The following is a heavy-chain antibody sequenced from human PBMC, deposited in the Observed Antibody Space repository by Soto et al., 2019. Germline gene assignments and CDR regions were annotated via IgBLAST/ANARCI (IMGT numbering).Heavy chain of an antibody. CDR1: GFTFDDNA. V-gene: IGHV3-9*01. CDR3: AIPQDRGGRTTFIY. CDR2: INWKSDI. Sequence: AGGSLRLSCAVSGFTFDDNAMHWVRQAPEKGLEWVSGINWKSDIGYADSVKGRFTTSRDNAENSLYLQMNSLRAEDTALYYCAIPQDRGGRTTFIYWGQGTQVTVSS. D-gene: IGHD3-16*01. J-gene: IGHJ4*02.